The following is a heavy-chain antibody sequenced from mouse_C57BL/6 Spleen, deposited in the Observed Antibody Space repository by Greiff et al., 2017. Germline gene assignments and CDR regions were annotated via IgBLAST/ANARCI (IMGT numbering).Heavy chain of an antibody. D-gene: IGHD2-14*01. CDR1: GYAFSSYW. V-gene: IGHV1-80*01. CDR3: AGYRYDNYYAMDY. J-gene: IGHJ4*01. Sequence: VQLQESGAELVKPGASVKISCKASGYAFSSYWMNWVKQRPGKGLEWIGQIYPGDGDTNYNGKFKGKATLTADKSSSTAYMQLSSLTSEDSAVYFCAGYRYDNYYAMDYWGQGTSVTVSS. CDR2: IYPGDGDT.